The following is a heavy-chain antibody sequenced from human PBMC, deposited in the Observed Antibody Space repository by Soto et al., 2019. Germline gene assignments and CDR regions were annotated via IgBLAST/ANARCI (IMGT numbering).Heavy chain of an antibody. CDR3: ARHPGYYDVLTGYSTYYFDS. Sequence: QVQLQESGPGLVKPSETLSLTCTVSGGSISPYYWSWIRQPPGKGLEWIGYIYYRGNTNYNPSFKSRVTISVDTSKNQFSLRLSSVTAADTAVYYCARHPGYYDVLTGYSTYYFDSWGQGTLVTLSS. CDR2: IYYRGNT. J-gene: IGHJ4*02. CDR1: GGSISPYY. D-gene: IGHD3-9*01. V-gene: IGHV4-59*08.